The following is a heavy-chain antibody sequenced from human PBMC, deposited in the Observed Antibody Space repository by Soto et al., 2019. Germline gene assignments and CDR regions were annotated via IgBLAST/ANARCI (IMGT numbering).Heavy chain of an antibody. Sequence: GESLKISCKGSGYSFTSYWIGWVRQMPGKGLEWMGIIYPGDSDTRYSPSFQGRVTISADKSISTAYLKWSSLKASDTAMYYCASLTLYCSSTSCYALGPHDAFDIWGQGTMVTVSS. CDR2: IYPGDSDT. D-gene: IGHD2-2*01. CDR3: ASLTLYCSSTSCYALGPHDAFDI. CDR1: GYSFTSYW. J-gene: IGHJ3*02. V-gene: IGHV5-51*01.